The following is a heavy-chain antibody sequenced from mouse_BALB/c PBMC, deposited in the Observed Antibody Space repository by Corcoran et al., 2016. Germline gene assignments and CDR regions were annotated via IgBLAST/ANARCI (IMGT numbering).Heavy chain of an antibody. J-gene: IGHJ2*01. D-gene: IGHD1-2*01. Sequence: DVQLQESGPGLVKPSQSLSLTCSVTGYSITSGYYWNWIRQFPGNKLEWMGYISYDGSNNYNPSLKNRISITRETSKNTFFLKLNSVTTEDTSTYYCATLLRPFDYWGQGTTLTVSS. CDR3: ATLLRPFDY. CDR1: GYSITSGYY. CDR2: ISYDGSN. V-gene: IGHV3-6*02.